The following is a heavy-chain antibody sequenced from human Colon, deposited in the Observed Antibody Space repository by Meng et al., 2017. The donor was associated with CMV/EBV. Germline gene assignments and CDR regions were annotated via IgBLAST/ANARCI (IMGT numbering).Heavy chain of an antibody. V-gene: IGHV3-15*01. CDR1: GFIFSGAW. Sequence: GESLKISCAASGFIFSGAWLTWVRQAPGKGLEWVGRIKTRGERETTDYAAPVKGRFTISRDDSKNTLYLQMNSLKTEDTAVYYCTTPDIVVVPAASFDYWGQGTLVTVSS. D-gene: IGHD2-2*01. CDR3: TTPDIVVVPAASFDY. CDR2: IKTRGERETT. J-gene: IGHJ4*02.